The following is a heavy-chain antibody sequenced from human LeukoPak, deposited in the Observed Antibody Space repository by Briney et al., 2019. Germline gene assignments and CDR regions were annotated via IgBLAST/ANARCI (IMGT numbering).Heavy chain of an antibody. Sequence: SVKVSCKASGGTFSSYAISWVRHAPGQGLECMGRIIPIFGTANYAQKFQGRVTITTDESTSTAYMVLSSLRSEDTAVYYWPSDTIAAVYDAFDIWGEGTMVTVSS. J-gene: IGHJ3*02. CDR2: IIPIFGTA. V-gene: IGHV1-69*05. CDR3: PSDTIAAVYDAFDI. CDR1: GGTFSSYA. D-gene: IGHD6-13*01.